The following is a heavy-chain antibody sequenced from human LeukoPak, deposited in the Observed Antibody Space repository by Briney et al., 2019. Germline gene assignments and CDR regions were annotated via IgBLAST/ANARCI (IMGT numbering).Heavy chain of an antibody. D-gene: IGHD6-19*01. CDR1: GGSISSGGYS. Sequence: SQTLSLTCAVSGGSISSGGYSWSWIRQPPGKGLEWIGYIYHSGSTYYNPSLKSRVTISVDRPKNQFSLKLSSVTAADTAVYYCATVSRLRSSGWALFDCWGQGTLVTVSS. CDR2: IYHSGST. CDR3: ATVSRLRSSGWALFDC. J-gene: IGHJ4*02. V-gene: IGHV4-30-2*01.